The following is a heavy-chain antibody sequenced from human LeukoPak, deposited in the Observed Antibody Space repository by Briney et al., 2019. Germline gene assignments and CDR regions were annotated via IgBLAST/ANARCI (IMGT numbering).Heavy chain of an antibody. CDR3: ARDPLYQLLYEDY. CDR1: GYTFTGYY. D-gene: IGHD2-2*02. V-gene: IGHV1-2*02. CDR2: INPNSGGT. Sequence: ASVKVSCKASGYTFTGYYMHWVRQAPGQGLEWMGWINPNSGGTNYAQKFQGRVTMTRDTSISTAYMELSRLRSDDTAVYYCARDPLYQLLYEDYWGQATLVTVSS. J-gene: IGHJ4*02.